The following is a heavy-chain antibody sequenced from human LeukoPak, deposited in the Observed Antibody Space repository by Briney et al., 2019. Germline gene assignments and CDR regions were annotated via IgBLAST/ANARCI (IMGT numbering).Heavy chain of an antibody. CDR3: ARLYRRLTRSIWGSFDP. J-gene: IGHJ5*02. Sequence: GESLLIFSSGSSDTFNNYYISCWLRMPPREVQGLVIIFPDDSHTRYSPSFQGQVTVSADKSISTVYLHLSGLKAADTAIYYCARLYRRLTRSIWGSFDPWGQGTLVTVSS. V-gene: IGHV5-51*01. D-gene: IGHD3-16*01. CDR2: IFPDDSHT. CDR1: SDTFNNYY.